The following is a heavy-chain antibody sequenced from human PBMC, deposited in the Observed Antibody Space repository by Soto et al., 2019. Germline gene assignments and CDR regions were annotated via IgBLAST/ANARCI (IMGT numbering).Heavy chain of an antibody. D-gene: IGHD3-3*01. CDR1: GFTFSSYA. CDR3: ARPYYDFWSGSLGYFDY. Sequence: QVQLVESGGGVVQPGRSLRLSCAASGFTFSSYAMHWVRQAPGKGLEWVAVISYDGSNKYYADSVKARFTISRDNSKNTLYLQMNSLRAEDTAVYYCARPYYDFWSGSLGYFDYWGQGTLVTVSS. V-gene: IGHV3-30-3*01. J-gene: IGHJ4*02. CDR2: ISYDGSNK.